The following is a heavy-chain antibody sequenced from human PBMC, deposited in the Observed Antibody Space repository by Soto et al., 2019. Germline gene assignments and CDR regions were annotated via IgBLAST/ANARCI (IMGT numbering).Heavy chain of an antibody. Sequence: SQTLSITSALSRESGSSTSSTWNWVRQSPSRGVEWLGRTYYRSKWYNDYAVSVKSRITINPDTSKNQFSLQLNSVAPEDTAVYCCARDSPSSSPFDYWGQGTLVTVSS. CDR2: TYYRSKWYN. D-gene: IGHD6-13*01. CDR3: ARDSPSSSPFDY. V-gene: IGHV6-1*01. CDR1: RESGSSTSST. J-gene: IGHJ4*02.